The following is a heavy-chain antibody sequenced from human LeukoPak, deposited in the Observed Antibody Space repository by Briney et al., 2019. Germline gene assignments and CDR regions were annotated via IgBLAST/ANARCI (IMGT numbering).Heavy chain of an antibody. V-gene: IGHV4-39*01. Sequence: SETLSLTCTVSGGSISSSSYYWGWIRQPPGKGLEWIGSIYYSGSTYYNPSLKSRVTISVDTSKNQFPLKLSSVTAADTAVYYCARRAVAGKDYWGQGTLVTVSS. CDR2: IYYSGST. CDR1: GGSISSSSYY. J-gene: IGHJ4*02. CDR3: ARRAVAGKDY. D-gene: IGHD6-19*01.